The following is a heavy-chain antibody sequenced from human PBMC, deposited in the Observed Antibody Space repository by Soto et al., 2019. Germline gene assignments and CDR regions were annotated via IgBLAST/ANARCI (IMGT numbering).Heavy chain of an antibody. Sequence: QLQLQESGPGLVKPSEILSLTCTVSGDSISSSSYYWGWIRQPPGQGLEWIGSIYYSGTTYYNPSLNSRVTISVDTYKDQFSLKVSPVTAADTAFYYCARHSGLQRVVDPWGQGTLVTVSS. CDR3: ARHSGLQRVVDP. CDR2: IYYSGTT. D-gene: IGHD4-4*01. J-gene: IGHJ5*02. CDR1: GDSISSSSYY. V-gene: IGHV4-39*01.